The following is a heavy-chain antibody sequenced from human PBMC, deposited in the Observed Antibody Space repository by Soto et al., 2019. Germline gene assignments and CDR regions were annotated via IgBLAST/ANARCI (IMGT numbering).Heavy chain of an antibody. Sequence: QLQLQESGSGLVKPSQTLSLTCAVSGGSISSGGYSWSWIRQPPGKGLEWIGYIYHSGSTYYNPSLKSRVTISVDRAKNQFSLNLSSVTAADTAVYYCARSSYCSGGSCYGFDPWGQGTLVTVSS. D-gene: IGHD2-15*01. CDR1: GGSISSGGYS. CDR2: IYHSGST. CDR3: ARSSYCSGGSCYGFDP. J-gene: IGHJ5*02. V-gene: IGHV4-30-2*01.